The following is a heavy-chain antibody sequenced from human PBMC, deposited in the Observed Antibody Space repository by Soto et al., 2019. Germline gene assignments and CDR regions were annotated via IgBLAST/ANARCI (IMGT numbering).Heavy chain of an antibody. CDR3: ARDRRGLTTVTTTGFDP. CDR2: ITSSSSYI. CDR1: GFSFSSYT. V-gene: IGHV3-21*01. D-gene: IGHD4-17*01. J-gene: IGHJ5*02. Sequence: PGGSLRLSCASSGFSFSSYTMNWVRQAPGKGLEWVSSITSSSSYIYYADSVKGRFTISRDNAKNSLFLQMNSLRAEDTAVYYCARDRRGLTTVTTTGFDPWGQGTLVTVSS.